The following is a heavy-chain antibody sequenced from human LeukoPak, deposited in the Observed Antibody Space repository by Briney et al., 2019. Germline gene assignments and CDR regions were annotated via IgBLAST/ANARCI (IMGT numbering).Heavy chain of an antibody. CDR1: GFTFSSYA. J-gene: IGHJ4*02. CDR2: ISYDGSNK. D-gene: IGHD2-15*01. CDR3: ARGLSCSGNTCYAAHFGS. Sequence: GGSLRLSCAASGFTFSSYAMHWVRQAPGKGLEWVAVISYDGSNKYYADSVKGRFTISRDNSKNTLYLQMNSLRAEDTAVYYCARGLSCSGNTCYAAHFGSWGQGTLVTVSS. V-gene: IGHV3-30-3*01.